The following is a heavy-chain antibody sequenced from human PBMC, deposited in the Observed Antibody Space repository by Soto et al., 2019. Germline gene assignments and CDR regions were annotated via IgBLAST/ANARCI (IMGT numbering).Heavy chain of an antibody. J-gene: IGHJ5*02. CDR2: IYYSGST. Sequence: QLQLQESGPGLVKPSETLSLTCTVSGDSIISSSYYWGWIRQPPGKGLEWIGSIYYSGSTYYNPSLKSRVTITVDTSKNQFSLKLNSVTAPDTAVYFCARQRGTTGFVVWFNPWGQGTLVTVSS. CDR1: GDSIISSSYY. V-gene: IGHV4-39*01. D-gene: IGHD1-1*01. CDR3: ARQRGTTGFVVWFNP.